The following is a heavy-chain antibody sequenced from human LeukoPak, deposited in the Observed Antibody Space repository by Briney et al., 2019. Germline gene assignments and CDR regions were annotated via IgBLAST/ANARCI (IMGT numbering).Heavy chain of an antibody. Sequence: GESLKISCKDSGYSFTSYWIAWVRQMPGKGLEWMGIIYPGDSDTRYSPSFQCQVTISADKSISTAYLQWSSLKASDTAMYYCAGPNTAMAMDAFDIWGQGTIVTVSS. J-gene: IGHJ3*02. CDR3: AGPNTAMAMDAFDI. V-gene: IGHV5-51*01. D-gene: IGHD5-18*01. CDR2: IYPGDSDT. CDR1: GYSFTSYW.